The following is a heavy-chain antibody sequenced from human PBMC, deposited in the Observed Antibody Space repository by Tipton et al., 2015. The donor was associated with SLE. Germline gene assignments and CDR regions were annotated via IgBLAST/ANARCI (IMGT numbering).Heavy chain of an antibody. CDR2: INSDGSTT. CDR3: ARDGLRGIGKFYDY. CDR1: GVTFSSYW. D-gene: IGHD3/OR15-3a*01. J-gene: IGHJ4*02. Sequence: SLRLSCAASGVTFSSYWMHWVRQAPGKGLVWVSRINSDGSTTNYADSVKGRFTISRDNAKNTLYLQMISLRAEDTAVYYCARDGLRGIGKFYDYWGQGTLVTVSS. V-gene: IGHV3-74*01.